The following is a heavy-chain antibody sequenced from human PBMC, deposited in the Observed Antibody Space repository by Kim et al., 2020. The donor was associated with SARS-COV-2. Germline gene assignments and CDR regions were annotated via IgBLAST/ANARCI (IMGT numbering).Heavy chain of an antibody. CDR1: GFTFSSYA. D-gene: IGHD3-3*01. J-gene: IGHJ5*02. CDR3: GPPRPSIWSGYYPS. Sequence: GGSLRLSCAASGFTFSSYAMSWVRQAPGKGLEWVSAISGSGGSTYYADSVKGRFTISRDNSKNTLYLQMNSLRAEDTAVYYCGPPRPSIWSGYYPSWGQGTLVTVSS. CDR2: ISGSGGST. V-gene: IGHV3-23*01.